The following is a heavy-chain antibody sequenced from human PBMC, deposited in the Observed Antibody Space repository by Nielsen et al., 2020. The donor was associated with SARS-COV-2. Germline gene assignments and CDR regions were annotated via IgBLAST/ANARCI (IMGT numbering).Heavy chain of an antibody. CDR2: IYYSGST. CDR1: GGSISSYY. V-gene: IGHV4-59*13. J-gene: IGHJ5*02. CDR3: ARHYYDSSGYYYLNWFDP. Sequence: SETLSLTCTVSGGSISSYYWSWIRQPPGKGLEWIGYIYYSGSTNYNPSLKSRVTISVDTSKNQFSLKLSSVTAADTAVYYCARHYYDSSGYYYLNWFDPWGQGTLVTVSS. D-gene: IGHD3-22*01.